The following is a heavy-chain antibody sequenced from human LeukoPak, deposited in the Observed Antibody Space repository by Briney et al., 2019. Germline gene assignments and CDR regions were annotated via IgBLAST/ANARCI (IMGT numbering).Heavy chain of an antibody. CDR2: MNPNSGNT. J-gene: IGHJ6*03. CDR1: GYTFTSYD. D-gene: IGHD2-15*01. V-gene: IGHV1-8*01. CDR3: ARGKRWSATYYYYYMDV. Sequence: EASVKVSCKASGYTFTSYDINWLRQATGQGLEWMGWMNPNSGNTGYAQKFQGRVTMTRNTSISTAYMELSSLRSEDTAVYYCARGKRWSATYYYYYMDVWGKGTTVTVSS.